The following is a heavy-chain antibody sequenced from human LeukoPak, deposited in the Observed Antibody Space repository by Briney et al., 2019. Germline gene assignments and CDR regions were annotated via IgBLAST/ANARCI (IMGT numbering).Heavy chain of an antibody. D-gene: IGHD3-22*01. CDR3: ARRPMNFGMDV. J-gene: IGHJ6*02. V-gene: IGHV1-8*02. CDR1: GXTFTSYY. CDR2: MNPNSGNT. Sequence: ASVKVSCKXXGXTFTSYYMHWVRQATGQGLEWMGWMNPNSGNTDYAQKFQGRVTMTRNTSISTAYMELSSLRSEDAAVYYCARRPMNFGMDVWGQGTTVTVSS.